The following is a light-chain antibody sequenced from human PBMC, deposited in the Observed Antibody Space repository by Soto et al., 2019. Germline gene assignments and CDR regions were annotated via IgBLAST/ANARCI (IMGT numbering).Light chain of an antibody. Sequence: AIRMTQSPSLLSASTGGRVTITCRASQGISSYLAWYQQKPGKAPKLLIYAASTLQSGVPSRFSGSGSGTDFTLTISCLQSEDFATYYCQQYYSYPPTFGQGTKVDIK. CDR3: QQYYSYPPT. J-gene: IGKJ1*01. CDR1: QGISSY. V-gene: IGKV1-8*01. CDR2: AAS.